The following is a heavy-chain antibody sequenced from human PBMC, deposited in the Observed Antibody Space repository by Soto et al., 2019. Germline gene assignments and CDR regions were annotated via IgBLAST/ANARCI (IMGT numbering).Heavy chain of an antibody. J-gene: IGHJ5*02. Sequence: SETLSLTCTVSGGSISSSSYYWGWIRQPPGKGLEWIGSIYYSGSTYYNPSLKSRVTISVDTSKNQFSLKLSSVTAADTAVYYCARLGAVAGPNGNWFDPWGQGTLVTVSS. V-gene: IGHV4-39*07. CDR2: IYYSGST. CDR1: GGSISSSSYY. CDR3: ARLGAVAGPNGNWFDP. D-gene: IGHD6-19*01.